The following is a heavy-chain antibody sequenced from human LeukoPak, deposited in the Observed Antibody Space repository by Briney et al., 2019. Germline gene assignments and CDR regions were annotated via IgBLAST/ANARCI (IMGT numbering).Heavy chain of an antibody. V-gene: IGHV4-4*09. J-gene: IGHJ5*02. CDR1: GGSFSSYY. D-gene: IGHD2-2*01. CDR3: ARHINGGGPLVGWFDP. Sequence: PSETLSLTCAVYGGSFSSYYWSWIRQPPGKGLEWIGYIYTSGSTNYNPSLKSRVTISVDTSKNQFSLKLSSVTAADTAVYYCARHINGGGPLVGWFDPWGQGTLVTVSS. CDR2: IYTSGST.